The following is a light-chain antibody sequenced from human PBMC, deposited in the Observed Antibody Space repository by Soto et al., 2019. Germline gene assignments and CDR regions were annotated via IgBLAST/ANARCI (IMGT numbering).Light chain of an antibody. CDR3: QEGGTWHT. J-gene: IGKJ4*01. CDR2: NTF. Sequence: IVLTQSPGTLYLSPGEGATLSCRATQSVSSNLAWYQQKPGRARKLLIYNTFIRAAGIPARFTGSGSGTDFTLTISSLKPEDFAVYYCQEGGTWHTFGGGTKVEIK. V-gene: IGKV3-11*01. CDR1: QSVSSN.